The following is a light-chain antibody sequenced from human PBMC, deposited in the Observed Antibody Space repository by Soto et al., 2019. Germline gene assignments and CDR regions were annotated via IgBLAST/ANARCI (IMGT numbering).Light chain of an antibody. Sequence: AIWVTQSPSSFSASTGDRVTITCRASQGVSTYLAWYQQKPGMAPKLLIYYASTLQSGVPSRFSGSGRGTDFTLTISYLQSEDFATYYFQQYDSYPFTFGPGTKVDIK. J-gene: IGKJ3*01. V-gene: IGKV1-8*01. CDR3: QQYDSYPFT. CDR2: YAS. CDR1: QGVSTY.